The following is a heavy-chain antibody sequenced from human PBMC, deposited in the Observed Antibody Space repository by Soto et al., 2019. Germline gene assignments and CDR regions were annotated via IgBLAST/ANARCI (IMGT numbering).Heavy chain of an antibody. CDR1: GGTFSSYA. J-gene: IGHJ4*02. D-gene: IGHD4-17*01. CDR3: TTDLLYGDYSNY. CDR2: IIPIFGAA. Sequence: ASVKVSCKASGGTFSSYAISWVRQAPGQGLEWMGGIIPIFGAANYAQKFQGRVTITADESTSTAYMELNSLKTEDTAVYYCTTDLLYGDYSNYWGQGTLVTVSS. V-gene: IGHV1-69*13.